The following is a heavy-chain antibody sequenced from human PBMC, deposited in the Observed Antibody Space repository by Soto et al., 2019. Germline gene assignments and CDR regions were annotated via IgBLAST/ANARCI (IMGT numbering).Heavy chain of an antibody. Sequence: GGSLRLSCAASGFTLSSYGMHWVRQAPGKGLEWVAVISYDGSNKYYADSVKGRFTISRDNSKNTLYLQMNSLRAEDTAVYYCAKVGSYYYGMDVWGQGTTVTVSS. D-gene: IGHD1-26*01. CDR1: GFTLSSYG. V-gene: IGHV3-30*18. CDR3: AKVGSYYYGMDV. CDR2: ISYDGSNK. J-gene: IGHJ6*02.